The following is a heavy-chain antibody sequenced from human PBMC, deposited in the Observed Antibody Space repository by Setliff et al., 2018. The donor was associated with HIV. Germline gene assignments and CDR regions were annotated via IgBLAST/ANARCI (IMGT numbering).Heavy chain of an antibody. V-gene: IGHV4-61*02. CDR2: IYTSGST. CDR3: ARALPRAFDI. Sequence: PSETLSLTCTVSGASISSGNYYWSWIRQPAGKGLEWIGRIYTSGSTNYNPSLKSRVTISLDTSKNQFSLKLSSVTAADTAVYYCARALPRAFDIWGQGTMVTVSS. CDR1: GASISSGNYY. J-gene: IGHJ3*02.